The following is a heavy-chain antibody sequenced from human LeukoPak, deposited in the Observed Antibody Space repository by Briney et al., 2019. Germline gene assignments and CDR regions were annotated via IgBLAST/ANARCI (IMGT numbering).Heavy chain of an antibody. V-gene: IGHV3-66*04. CDR2: IYSGGST. D-gene: IGHD6-13*01. CDR3: ARLAAAHHFDY. J-gene: IGHJ4*02. CDR1: GLTVGSNY. Sequence: PEGSLRLSCAASGLTVGSNYMTWVRQAPGKGLEWVSVIYSGGSTYYADSVKGRFTTSRDNSKNTLYLQMNSLRAEDTAVYYCARLAAAHHFDYWGQGTLVPVSS.